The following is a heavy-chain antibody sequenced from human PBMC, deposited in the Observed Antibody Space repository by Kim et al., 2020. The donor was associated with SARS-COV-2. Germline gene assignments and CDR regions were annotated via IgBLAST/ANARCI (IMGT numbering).Heavy chain of an antibody. CDR3: ASIFLGELSLYGLGGMDV. CDR1: GGSISSGGYY. J-gene: IGHJ6*02. Sequence: SETLSLTCTVSGGSISSGGYYWSWIRQHPGKGLEWIGYIYYSGSTYYNPSLKSRVTISVDTSKNQFSLKLSSVTAADTAVYYCASIFLGELSLYGLGGMDVWGQGTTVTVSS. CDR2: IYYSGST. D-gene: IGHD3-16*02. V-gene: IGHV4-31*03.